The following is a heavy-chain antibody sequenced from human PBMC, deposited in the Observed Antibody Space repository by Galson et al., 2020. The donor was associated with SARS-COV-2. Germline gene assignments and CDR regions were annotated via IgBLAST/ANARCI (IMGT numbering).Heavy chain of an antibody. J-gene: IGHJ5*02. Sequence: SGPTLVKPTETLTLSCTFSESSLSTSGVGVGWIRQSPGKALEWLALIFWDDDKRYSPSLKNRLTITKDTSKNQVVLIMTNMDPVDTATYYCAHSSTVAGTRWFDPWGQGTLVTVSS. CDR1: ESSLSTSGVG. CDR3: AHSSTVAGTRWFDP. V-gene: IGHV2-5*02. D-gene: IGHD6-13*01. CDR2: IFWDDDK.